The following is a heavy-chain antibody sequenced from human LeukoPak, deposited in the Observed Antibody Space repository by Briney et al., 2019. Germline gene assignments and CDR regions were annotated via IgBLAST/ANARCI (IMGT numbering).Heavy chain of an antibody. V-gene: IGHV1-69*01. CDR3: ARFKFGGDSGSYYGSDY. J-gene: IGHJ4*02. CDR1: GGTFSSYA. Sequence: SVKVSCKASGGTFSSYAISWVRQAPGQGLEWMGGIIPIFGTANYAQKFQGRVTITADESSTTAYMELSSLRSEDTAVYYCARFKFGGDSGSYYGSDYWGQGTLVTVSS. D-gene: IGHD1-26*01. CDR2: IIPIFGTA.